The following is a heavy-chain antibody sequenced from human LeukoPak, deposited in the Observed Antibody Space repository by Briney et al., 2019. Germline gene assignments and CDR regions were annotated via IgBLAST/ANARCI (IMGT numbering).Heavy chain of an antibody. V-gene: IGHV1-3*01. Sequence: GASVKVSCKASGYTFTSYAMHWVRQAPGQRLEWMGWINAGNGNTKYSQKSQGRVTITRDTSASTAYMELSSLRSEDTAVYYCARALQYSSGWTMNWFDPWGQGTLVTVSS. D-gene: IGHD6-19*01. CDR1: GYTFTSYA. CDR2: INAGNGNT. J-gene: IGHJ5*02. CDR3: ARALQYSSGWTMNWFDP.